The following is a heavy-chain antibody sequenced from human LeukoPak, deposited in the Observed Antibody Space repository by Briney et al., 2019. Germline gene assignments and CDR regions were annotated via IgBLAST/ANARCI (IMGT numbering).Heavy chain of an antibody. CDR1: GGSISSSNW. J-gene: IGHJ6*04. Sequence: SETLSLTCAVSGGSISSSNWWSWVRQPPGKGLEWIGEIYHSGSTYYNPSLKSRVTISVDTSKNQFSLKLSSVTAADTAVYYCARHSGLRSPLGVWGKGTTVTVSS. CDR2: IYHSGST. D-gene: IGHD3-3*01. CDR3: ARHSGLRSPLGV. V-gene: IGHV4-4*02.